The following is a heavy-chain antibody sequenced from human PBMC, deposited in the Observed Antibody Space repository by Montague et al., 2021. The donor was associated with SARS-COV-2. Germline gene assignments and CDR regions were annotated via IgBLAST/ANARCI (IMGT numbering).Heavy chain of an antibody. J-gene: IGHJ5*02. D-gene: IGHD2-2*01. CDR2: IYYCGST. Sequence: SETLSLTCTVSGGSIGSSSYYWGWIRQPPGKGLEWIGSIYYCGSTYYNPSLKSRVTISVDTSKNQFSLKLSSVTAADTAVYYCARQGDQLLLEYWFDPWGQGTLVTVSS. V-gene: IGHV4-39*01. CDR1: GGSIGSSSYY. CDR3: ARQGDQLLLEYWFDP.